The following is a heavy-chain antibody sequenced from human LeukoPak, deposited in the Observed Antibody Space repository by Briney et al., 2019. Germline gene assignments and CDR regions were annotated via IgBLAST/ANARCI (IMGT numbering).Heavy chain of an antibody. CDR3: AGAAAAFDY. Sequence: PGGSLRLSCAASGFTFSKHAMLWVRRAPGKGLEWVALISHDGGDRFYADSVKGRFTISRDNSKNTVSLQLNTLRTDDTAIYYCAGAAAAFDYWGQGTLATVSS. D-gene: IGHD6-13*01. J-gene: IGHJ4*02. CDR2: ISHDGGDR. V-gene: IGHV3-30*04. CDR1: GFTFSKHA.